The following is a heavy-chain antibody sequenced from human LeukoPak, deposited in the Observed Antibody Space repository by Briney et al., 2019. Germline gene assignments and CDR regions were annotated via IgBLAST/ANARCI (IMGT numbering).Heavy chain of an antibody. CDR3: ARTLGYYYMDV. CDR1: GGSISSYY. Sequence: SETLSLTCTVSGGSISSYYWSWLRQPPGKGLEWIGYIYYSGSTNYNPSLKSRVTISVDTSKNQFSLKLSSVTAADTAVYYCARTLGYYYMDVWGKGTTVTVSS. J-gene: IGHJ6*03. V-gene: IGHV4-59*01. D-gene: IGHD7-27*01. CDR2: IYYSGST.